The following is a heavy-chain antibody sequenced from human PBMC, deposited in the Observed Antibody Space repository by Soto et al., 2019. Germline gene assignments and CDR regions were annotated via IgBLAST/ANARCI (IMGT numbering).Heavy chain of an antibody. V-gene: IGHV3-23*01. D-gene: IGHD1-1*01. J-gene: IGHJ3*02. CDR2: ITGSGGST. CDR1: GFTLSTYA. CDR3: GRPRGNPCGTFDM. Sequence: EVQLLESGGGLVQPGGSLRLSCVASGFTLSTYAMSWVRQAPGKGLEWVSGITGSGGSTYYADSVKGRFTISRDNSKSTVSLHMNSLRAEETGVYTCGRPRGNPCGTFDMWGDGTMVTVS.